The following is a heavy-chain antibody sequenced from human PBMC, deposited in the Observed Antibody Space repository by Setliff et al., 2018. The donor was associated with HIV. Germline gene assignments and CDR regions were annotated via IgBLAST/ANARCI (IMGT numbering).Heavy chain of an antibody. Sequence: ASVKVSCKVSGYTLTKLSIHWVRQAPGQGLEWMGGFDPEKGETVYAQKSQGRVTMTDDTSTDTAYMGLSSLRSEDTAVYFCWFGEPVGPFDIWGQGTRVTVS. J-gene: IGHJ3*02. V-gene: IGHV1-24*01. D-gene: IGHD3-10*01. CDR2: FDPEKGET. CDR1: GYTLTKLS. CDR3: WFGEPVGPFDI.